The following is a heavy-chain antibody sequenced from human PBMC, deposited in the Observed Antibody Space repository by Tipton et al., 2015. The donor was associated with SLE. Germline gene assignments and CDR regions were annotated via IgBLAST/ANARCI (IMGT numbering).Heavy chain of an antibody. CDR3: ARVRVDTAMGVFDF. V-gene: IGHV1-2*06. CDR1: GYTFTGYF. CDR2: INPRSGDT. D-gene: IGHD5-18*01. J-gene: IGHJ4*02. Sequence: QLVQSGAEVKKPGASVKVSCKASGYTFTGYFLHWVRQAPGQGLESVGRINPRSGDTNYAQKFQGRVTMTRDTSTSTAYMELRSLRSDDTAIYYCARVRVDTAMGVFDFWGQGTLVTVSS.